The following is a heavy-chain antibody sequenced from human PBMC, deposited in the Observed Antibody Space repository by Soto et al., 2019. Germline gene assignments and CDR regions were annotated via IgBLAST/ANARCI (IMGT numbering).Heavy chain of an antibody. CDR3: AKGPLIVVVPFDS. Sequence: GRALRLSCTASGFTFSTYAMSWVRQAPGKGLEWVSTITSLSSPYYADSVKGRFTISRDNSNNTLYLQMNSLRDEDTAVYYCAKGPLIVVVPFDSWGQGTLVTVSS. J-gene: IGHJ4*02. CDR1: GFTFSTYA. CDR2: ITSLSSP. V-gene: IGHV3-23*01. D-gene: IGHD2-15*01.